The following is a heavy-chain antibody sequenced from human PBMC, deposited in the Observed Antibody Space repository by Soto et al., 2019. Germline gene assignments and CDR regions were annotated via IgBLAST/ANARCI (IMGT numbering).Heavy chain of an antibody. CDR2: ISYSGST. Sequence: PSETLSLTCTVSGGSISSSSYYWGWIRQPPGKGLEWIGSISYSGSTYYNPSLKSRVTISEDTSNNHLSLKLSSVTAADTTVYYCARHRAAAPKYSFDYWGQGTLVTVSS. CDR1: GGSISSSSYY. D-gene: IGHD6-13*01. V-gene: IGHV4-39*01. J-gene: IGHJ4*02. CDR3: ARHRAAAPKYSFDY.